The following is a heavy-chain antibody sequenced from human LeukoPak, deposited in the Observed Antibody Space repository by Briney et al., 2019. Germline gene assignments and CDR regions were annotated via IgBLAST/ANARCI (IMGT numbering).Heavy chain of an antibody. J-gene: IGHJ6*02. Sequence: GESLQISCKGSGDSFTTYWIAWVRQMPGKGLEWMGIIYPGDSDTRYSPSFQGQVTISADKSISTAYLQWTSLKASDTAIYYCARHTVTTNYYYYRMDVWGQGTTVTVSS. CDR2: IYPGDSDT. V-gene: IGHV5-51*01. D-gene: IGHD4-17*01. CDR3: ARHTVTTNYYYYRMDV. CDR1: GDSFTTYW.